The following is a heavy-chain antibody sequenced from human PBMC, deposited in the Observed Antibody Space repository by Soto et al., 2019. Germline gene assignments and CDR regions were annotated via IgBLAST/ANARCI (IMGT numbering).Heavy chain of an antibody. CDR3: VKGEYYYDGSAYYPFDY. CDR1: GFIFSIYA. V-gene: IGHV3-64D*06. Sequence: PGGSLRLSCSGSGFIFSIYAIHWVRQAPGKGLDYVSFVSIDGSRTHYADSAKGRFTISRDNSKNTAYLQMSSLRPEDTAVYYCVKGEYYYDGSAYYPFDYWGQGRMVTVSS. J-gene: IGHJ4*02. D-gene: IGHD3-22*01. CDR2: VSIDGSRT.